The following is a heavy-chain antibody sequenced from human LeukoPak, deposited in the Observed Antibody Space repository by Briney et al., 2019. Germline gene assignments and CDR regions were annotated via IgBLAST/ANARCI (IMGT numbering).Heavy chain of an antibody. V-gene: IGHV3-48*03. J-gene: IGHJ3*02. Sequence: PGGSLRLSCVASGFTFSSYEMNWVRQAPGKGLEWVSYIRSTGSIIFYADSVKGRFTISRDNAKNSLYLQMNSLRAEDTALYYCARVNGYGGNDDAFDIWGQGTMVTVSS. CDR1: GFTFSSYE. CDR3: ARVNGYGGNDDAFDI. D-gene: IGHD4-23*01. CDR2: IRSTGSII.